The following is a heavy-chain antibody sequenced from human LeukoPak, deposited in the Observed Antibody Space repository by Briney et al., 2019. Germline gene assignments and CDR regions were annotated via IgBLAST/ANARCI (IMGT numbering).Heavy chain of an antibody. V-gene: IGHV6-1*01. J-gene: IGHJ4*02. D-gene: IGHD3-10*01. CDR3: ARDEASMVRGVIISFDY. Sequence: SQTLSLTCALSGDSVSSNSAAWNWIRQSPSRGLEWLGRTYYRSKWYNDYAVSVKSRITINPDTSKNQFSLQLNSVTPGDTAVYYCARDEASMVRGVIISFDYWGQGTLVTVSS. CDR2: TYYRSKWYN. CDR1: GDSVSSNSAA.